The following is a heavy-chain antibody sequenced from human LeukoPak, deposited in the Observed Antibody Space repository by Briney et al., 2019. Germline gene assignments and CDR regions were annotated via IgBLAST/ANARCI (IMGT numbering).Heavy chain of an antibody. CDR2: IYYSGST. CDR3: ARTAEYSTIYFDL. CDR1: GGSFSDYY. Sequence: SETLSLTCAVYGGSFSDYYWSWIRQPPGKGLEWIGYIYYSGSTYYNPSLKSRVTISVDTSKNQFSLKLSSVTAADTAVYYCARTAEYSTIYFDLWGRGTLVTVSS. D-gene: IGHD6-6*01. V-gene: IGHV4-30-4*08. J-gene: IGHJ2*01.